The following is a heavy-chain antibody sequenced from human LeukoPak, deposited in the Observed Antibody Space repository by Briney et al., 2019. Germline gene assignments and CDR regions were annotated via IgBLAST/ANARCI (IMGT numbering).Heavy chain of an antibody. D-gene: IGHD3-10*01. Sequence: GGSLRLSCAASGFTFSSFAMNWVRQAPGKGLEWVAVVSYDGNIKYYADSVKGRFTIPRDNSKNTLYLQMNSLRTEDTAVYFCARDYMVRDWGQGTLVTVSS. V-gene: IGHV3-30*04. J-gene: IGHJ4*02. CDR1: GFTFSSFA. CDR3: ARDYMVRD. CDR2: VSYDGNIK.